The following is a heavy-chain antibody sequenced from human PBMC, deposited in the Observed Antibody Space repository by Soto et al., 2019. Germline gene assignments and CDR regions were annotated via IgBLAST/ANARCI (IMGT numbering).Heavy chain of an antibody. J-gene: IGHJ4*02. Sequence: SETLSLTCTVSGGSISSRTYYWGWIRQPPGKGPEWIGSVFYTGFTSYNPSLESRVSVSVDTSKNQFSLKVSGVSAADTAVYYCATSQKGYNWNYFDHWGQGALVTVSS. D-gene: IGHD1-20*01. CDR3: ATSQKGYNWNYFDH. CDR2: VFYTGFT. CDR1: GGSISSRTYY. V-gene: IGHV4-39*01.